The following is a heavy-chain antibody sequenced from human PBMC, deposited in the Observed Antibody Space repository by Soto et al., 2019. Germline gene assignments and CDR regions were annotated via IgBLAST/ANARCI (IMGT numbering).Heavy chain of an antibody. J-gene: IGHJ5*02. CDR1: GGSISSDTYY. CDR3: ARDDGAMAVHH. CDR2: IYYSGST. V-gene: IGHV4-31*03. D-gene: IGHD6-19*01. Sequence: QVQLQESGPGLVKPSQTLSLTCTVSGGSISSDTYYWSWIRQHPVKGLEWIAYIYYSGSTYYNPSLKSRVTISLDTSRNQFSLTLSSVSAADTAMYYCARDDGAMAVHHWGQGTLVTVST.